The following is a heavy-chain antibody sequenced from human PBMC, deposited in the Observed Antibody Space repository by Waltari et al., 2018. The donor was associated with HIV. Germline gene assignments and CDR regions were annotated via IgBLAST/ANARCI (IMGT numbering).Heavy chain of an antibody. CDR1: GGSFSGYY. CDR3: AKTTVTTAVGKPLGAFDI. CDR2: INHSGST. V-gene: IGHV4-34*01. Sequence: QVQLQQWGAGLLKPSETLSLTCAVYGGSFSGYYWSWIRQPPGKGLEWIGEINHSGSTTHHPSPKSRVTISVDPSKNQVSLKLSSVTAADTAVYYCAKTTVTTAVGKPLGAFDIWGQGTMVTVSS. D-gene: IGHD4-17*01. J-gene: IGHJ3*02.